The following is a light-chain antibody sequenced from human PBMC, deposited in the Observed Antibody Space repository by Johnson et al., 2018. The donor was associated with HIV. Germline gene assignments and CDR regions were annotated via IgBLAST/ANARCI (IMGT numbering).Light chain of an antibody. V-gene: IGLV1-51*02. Sequence: SVLTQPPSVSAAPGQKVTISCSGISSDMGNYAVSWYQQLPGTAPKLLIYENNKRPSGIPDRFSGSKSGTSATLGITGLQTGDEADYYCGTWDSSLSAGYVFGTGTKVTVL. CDR1: SSDMGNYA. CDR3: GTWDSSLSAGYV. J-gene: IGLJ1*01. CDR2: ENN.